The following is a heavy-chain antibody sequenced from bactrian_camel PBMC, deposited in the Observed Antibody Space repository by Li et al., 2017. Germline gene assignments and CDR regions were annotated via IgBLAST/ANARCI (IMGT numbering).Heavy chain of an antibody. D-gene: IGHD2*01. CDR2: IITGGGST. J-gene: IGHJ4*01. CDR1: GYTYC. Sequence: QLVESGGGSVQAGGSLRLSRAASGYTYCMGWFRQAPGKEREGVATIITGGGSTYYADSVKGRFTISLDNAKITLYLQMNSLKPEDSAMYYCASDQPECPVTYCSDGYCRALRGDWGQGTQVTVS. V-gene: IGHV3S30*01. CDR3: ASDQPECPVTYCSDGYCRALRGD.